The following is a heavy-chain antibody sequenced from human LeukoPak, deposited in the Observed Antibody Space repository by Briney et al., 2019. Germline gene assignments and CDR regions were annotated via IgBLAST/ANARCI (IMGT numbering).Heavy chain of an antibody. CDR1: GGSFSGYY. CDR3: ARHGLVLWFGELLTDPASNWFDP. CDR2: INHSGST. V-gene: IGHV4-34*01. J-gene: IGHJ5*02. D-gene: IGHD3-10*01. Sequence: NPSETLSLTCAVYGGSFSGYYWSWIRQPPGKGLEWIGEINHSGSTNYNPSLKSRVTISVDTSKNQFSLKLNSVTAADTAVYYCARHGLVLWFGELLTDPASNWFDPWGQGTLVTVSS.